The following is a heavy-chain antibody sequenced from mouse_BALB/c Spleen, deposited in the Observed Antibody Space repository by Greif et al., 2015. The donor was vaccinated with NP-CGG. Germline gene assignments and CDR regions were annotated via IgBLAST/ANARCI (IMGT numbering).Heavy chain of an antibody. D-gene: IGHD2-3*01. CDR1: GFTFSSFG. CDR2: ISSGSSTI. Sequence: EVKLVESGGGLVQPGGSRKLSCAASGFTFSSFGMHWVRQAPEKGLEWVAYISSGSSTIYYADTVKGRFTISRDNPKNTLFLQMTSLRSEDTAMYYCARDPGGYYLYWYFDVWGAGTTVTVSS. V-gene: IGHV5-17*02. CDR3: ARDPGGYYLYWYFDV. J-gene: IGHJ1*01.